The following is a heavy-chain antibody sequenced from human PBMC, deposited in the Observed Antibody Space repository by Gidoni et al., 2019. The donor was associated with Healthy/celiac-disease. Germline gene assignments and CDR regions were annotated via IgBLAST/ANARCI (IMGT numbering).Heavy chain of an antibody. CDR1: GFTFSNAW. V-gene: IGHV3-15*01. Sequence: EVQLVESGGGLVKPGGSLRLSCAASGFTFSNAWMSWVRQAQGKGLEWVGRIKSKTDGGTTDYAAPVKGRFTISRDDSKNTLYLQMNSLKTEDTAVYYCTTLPIHYDFWSGYFFYFDYWGQGTLVTVSS. CDR2: IKSKTDGGTT. J-gene: IGHJ4*02. CDR3: TTLPIHYDFWSGYFFYFDY. D-gene: IGHD3-3*01.